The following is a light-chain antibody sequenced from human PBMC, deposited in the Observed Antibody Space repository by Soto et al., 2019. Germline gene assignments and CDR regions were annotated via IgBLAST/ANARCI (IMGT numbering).Light chain of an antibody. V-gene: IGKV3-11*01. CDR3: QQRTHWPPLT. CDR1: QSVSSD. Sequence: ILLTQSAATLSWSPGERATFSCRASQSVSSDLVWFQPKPGQAPRLLIFDASTRATGVPARFSGSGSGTDFTLTISSLEPEDFAVYYCQQRTHWPPLTFGGGTKVEIK. CDR2: DAS. J-gene: IGKJ4*01.